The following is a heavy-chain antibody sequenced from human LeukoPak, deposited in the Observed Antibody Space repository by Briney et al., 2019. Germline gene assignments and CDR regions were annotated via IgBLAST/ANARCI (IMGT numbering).Heavy chain of an antibody. CDR3: ARTESGWHDLDY. V-gene: IGHV1-18*01. CDR2: ISAYNGNT. D-gene: IGHD6-19*01. CDR1: GYTFTNYA. J-gene: IGHJ4*02. Sequence: ASVKVSCKASGYTFTNYAISWVRQAPGQGLEWMEWISAYNGNTNYAQKLQGRVTMTTDTSTSTAYMELRSLRFDDTAVYHCARTESGWHDLDYWGQGTLVTVSS.